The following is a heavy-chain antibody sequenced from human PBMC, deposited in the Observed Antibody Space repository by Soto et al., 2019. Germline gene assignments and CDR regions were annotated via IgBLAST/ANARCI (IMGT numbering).Heavy chain of an antibody. V-gene: IGHV3-30*18. CDR3: AKGYYGSGRLYYFDY. J-gene: IGHJ4*02. Sequence: SLRLSCAASGFTFSSYGLHRVRQAPGKGLEWVAVISYDGSNKYYADSVKGRFTISRDNSKNTLYLQMNSLRAEDTAVYYCAKGYYGSGRLYYFDYCGQGT. D-gene: IGHD3-10*01. CDR1: GFTFSSYG. CDR2: ISYDGSNK.